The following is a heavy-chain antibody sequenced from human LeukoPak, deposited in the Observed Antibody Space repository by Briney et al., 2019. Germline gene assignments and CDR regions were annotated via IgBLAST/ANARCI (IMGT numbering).Heavy chain of an antibody. V-gene: IGHV3-15*01. Sequence: GGSLRLSCAASGFTFSYAWMNWVRQPPGKGLEWVGRIKSKSGGGTIDYAAPVKGRFTISRDDSKNTLYLQIHSLKIEDTAVYYCTTDGLYSIDNWGQGTLVTVSS. CDR2: IKSKSGGGTI. CDR1: GFTFSYAW. J-gene: IGHJ4*02. CDR3: TTDGLYSIDN. D-gene: IGHD2-15*01.